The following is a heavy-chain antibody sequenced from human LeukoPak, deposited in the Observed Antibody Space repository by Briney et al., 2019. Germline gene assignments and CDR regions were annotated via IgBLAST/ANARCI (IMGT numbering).Heavy chain of an antibody. D-gene: IGHD6-13*01. V-gene: IGHV4-39*01. CDR3: ARHGIVDSSRKYYFDY. CDR2: IYYSGST. J-gene: IGHJ4*02. Sequence: PSETLSLTCTVSGGSISSSGYFWGWIRQPPGKGLEWIGSIYYSGSTYYNPSLKSRVTISVDTSKNQFSLNLSSVTAEDTAVYFCARHGIVDSSRKYYFDYWGQGTLVTVSS. CDR1: GGSISSSGYF.